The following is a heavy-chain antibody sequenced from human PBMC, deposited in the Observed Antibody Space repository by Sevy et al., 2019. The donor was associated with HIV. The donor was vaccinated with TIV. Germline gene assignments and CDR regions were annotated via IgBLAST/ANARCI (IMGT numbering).Heavy chain of an antibody. D-gene: IGHD5-12*01. CDR3: ARGYTGYDVGPLDY. V-gene: IGHV3-48*02. Sequence: LSLTCAASGFTFSSYSMNWVRQAPGKGLEWVSYISSSSTTIYYADSVKGRFTISRDNAKNSLYLQMNSLRDEDTAVYYCARGYTGYDVGPLDYWGQGTLVTVSS. J-gene: IGHJ4*02. CDR1: GFTFSSYS. CDR2: ISSSSTTI.